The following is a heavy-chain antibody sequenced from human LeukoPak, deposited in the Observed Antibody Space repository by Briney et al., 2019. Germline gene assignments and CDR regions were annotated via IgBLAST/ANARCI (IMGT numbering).Heavy chain of an antibody. CDR2: MYNSGST. J-gene: IGHJ5*02. Sequence: ASQTLSLTCTVSGGSISSGGYYWSWIRQHPGKGLEWVGYMYNSGSTFYNPSLKSRVTISVDMSDNQFSLKLNSVTAADTAVYYCASNHYGSAFDPWGQGTLVTVSS. CDR1: GGSISSGGYY. D-gene: IGHD3-10*01. V-gene: IGHV4-31*03. CDR3: ASNHYGSAFDP.